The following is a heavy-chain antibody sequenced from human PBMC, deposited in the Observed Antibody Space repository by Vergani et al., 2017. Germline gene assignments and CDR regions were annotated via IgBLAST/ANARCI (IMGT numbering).Heavy chain of an antibody. CDR2: LIPIFGTE. V-gene: IGHV1-69*01. CDR1: GGTFSSYA. Sequence: QVQLVQSGAEVKKPGSSVKVSCKASGGTFSSYAISWVRQAPGQGLEWMGGLIPIFGTENYAQKFQGRVTITADESTSTAYMELSSLRSEDTAVYYCARVGARDGYRSIDAFDIWGQGTMVTVSS. CDR3: ARVGARDGYRSIDAFDI. J-gene: IGHJ3*02. D-gene: IGHD5-24*01.